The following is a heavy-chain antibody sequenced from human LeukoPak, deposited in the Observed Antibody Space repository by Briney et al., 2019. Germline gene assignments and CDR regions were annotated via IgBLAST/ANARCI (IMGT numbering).Heavy chain of an antibody. D-gene: IGHD3-22*01. Sequence: SETLSLTCTVSGGSISSYYWSWIRQPPGKGLEWIGYIYYSGSTNYNPSLKSRVTISVDTSKNQFSLKLSSVTTADTAVYYCARGDYYDSSGFPFIWGQGTMVTVSS. CDR2: IYYSGST. CDR1: GGSISSYY. J-gene: IGHJ3*02. V-gene: IGHV4-59*01. CDR3: ARGDYYDSSGFPFI.